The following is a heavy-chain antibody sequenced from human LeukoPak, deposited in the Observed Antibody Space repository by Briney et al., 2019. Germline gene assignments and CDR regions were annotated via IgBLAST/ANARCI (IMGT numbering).Heavy chain of an antibody. CDR3: ARDLATRDGYNDY. CDR2: IIPIFGTA. CDR1: GGTFSSYA. J-gene: IGHJ4*02. Sequence: SVKVSCKASGGTFSSYAISRVRQAPGQGLEWMGGIIPIFGTANYAQKFQGRVTITADESTSTAYMELSSLRSEDTAVYYCARDLATRDGYNDYWGQGTLVTVSS. D-gene: IGHD5-24*01. V-gene: IGHV1-69*01.